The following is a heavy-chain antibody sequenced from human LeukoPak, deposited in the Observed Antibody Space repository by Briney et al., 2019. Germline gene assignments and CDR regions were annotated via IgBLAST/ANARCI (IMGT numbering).Heavy chain of an antibody. CDR2: IYYSGST. Sequence: PSETLSLTCTVSGGSISSGGYYWSWIRQHPGTGLEWIGYIYYSGSTYYNPSLKSRVTISVDTSKNQFSLKLSSVTAADTAVYYCATLGEYYDRSGFYYNWGQGTLVTVSS. J-gene: IGHJ4*02. D-gene: IGHD3-22*01. CDR1: GGSISSGGYY. CDR3: ATLGEYYDRSGFYYN. V-gene: IGHV4-31*03.